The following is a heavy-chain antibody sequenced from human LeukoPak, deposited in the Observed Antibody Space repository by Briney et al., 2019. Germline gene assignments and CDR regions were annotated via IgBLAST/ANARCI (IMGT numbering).Heavy chain of an antibody. J-gene: IGHJ6*03. Sequence: GGSLRLSCAASGFTFSSYEMNWVRQAPGKGLEWVSYISSSGSTIYYADSVKGRFTISRDNSKSTLTLEMSSLRGEDTAVYYCAASSPATGFYMGVWGTGTTVIVSS. CDR3: AASSPATGFYMGV. CDR1: GFTFSSYE. CDR2: ISSSGSTI. V-gene: IGHV3-48*03. D-gene: IGHD6-6*01.